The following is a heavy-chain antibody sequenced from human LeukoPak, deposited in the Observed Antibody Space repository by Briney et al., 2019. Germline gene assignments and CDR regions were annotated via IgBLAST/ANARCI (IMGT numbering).Heavy chain of an antibody. CDR2: INTSGST. D-gene: IGHD5-24*01. CDR3: AREYGYNFGYYFDY. V-gene: IGHV4-4*07. CDR1: GGSISSYY. J-gene: IGHJ4*02. Sequence: SETLSLTRTVSGGSISSYYWSWIRQPAGKGLEWIGRINTSGSTNYNPSLKSRVTMSVDTSKNQFSLKLSSVTAADTAVYYCAREYGYNFGYYFDYWGQGTLVTVSS.